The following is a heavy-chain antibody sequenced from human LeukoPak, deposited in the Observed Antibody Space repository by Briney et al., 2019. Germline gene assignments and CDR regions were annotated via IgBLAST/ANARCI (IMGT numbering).Heavy chain of an antibody. CDR2: IRYDGSNK. CDR1: GFTFSSYG. CDR3: AKDSSIRPVGNYAPLDIDY. V-gene: IGHV3-30*02. D-gene: IGHD4-11*01. J-gene: IGHJ4*02. Sequence: GGSLRLSCAASGFTFSSYGMHWVRQAPGKGLEWVAFIRYDGSNKYYADSVKGRFTISRDNSKNTLYLQMNSLRAEDTAVYYCAKDSSIRPVGNYAPLDIDYWGQGTLVTVSS.